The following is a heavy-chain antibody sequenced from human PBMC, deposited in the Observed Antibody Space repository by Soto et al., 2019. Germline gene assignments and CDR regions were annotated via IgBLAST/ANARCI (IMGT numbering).Heavy chain of an antibody. Sequence: GESRKISCKGSGYSFFGYWIGWVRQMPGKGLEWMGIIYPDDSDTRYSPSFQGQVTISADKSISTAYLQWSSLKASDTAMYYSARNRDMIVYGYDFDIWGQGTMLTVS. CDR1: GYSFFGYW. CDR3: ARNRDMIVYGYDFDI. D-gene: IGHD3-22*01. J-gene: IGHJ3*02. V-gene: IGHV5-51*01. CDR2: IYPDDSDT.